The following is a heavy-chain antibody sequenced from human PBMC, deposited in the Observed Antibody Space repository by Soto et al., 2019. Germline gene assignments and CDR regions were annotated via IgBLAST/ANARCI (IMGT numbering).Heavy chain of an antibody. Sequence: QVLLQESGPGLVQPSGTLSLSCVVSGVSIGSNYYWGWVRQSPGKGLEWLGDMSHIGSVNYNPSRQSRVTIYMDKSQNQFSLNLNTVTAADTAVYYCARSLGWYAIDYWGQGTLVIVSS. CDR1: GVSIGSNYY. D-gene: IGHD6-19*01. V-gene: IGHV4-4*02. CDR3: ARSLGWYAIDY. J-gene: IGHJ4*02. CDR2: MSHIGSV.